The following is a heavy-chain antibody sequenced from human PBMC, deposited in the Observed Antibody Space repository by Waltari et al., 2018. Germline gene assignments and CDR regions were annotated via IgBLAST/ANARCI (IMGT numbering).Heavy chain of an antibody. CDR1: GYSISSGSS. J-gene: IGHJ3*02. Sequence: QVQLQESGPGLVKPSEPLSLTCAVSGYSISSGSSRSWIRYPPRRGLEGVGSIYHSVSTNCSQSLKSRVTKSVDTSKNQFSLKLSSVTAADTAVYDCARGNRGYGDDRHNDACDIWGQGTMVTVSS. V-gene: IGHV4-38-2*01. D-gene: IGHD4-17*01. CDR3: ARGNRGYGDDRHNDACDI. CDR2: IYHSVST.